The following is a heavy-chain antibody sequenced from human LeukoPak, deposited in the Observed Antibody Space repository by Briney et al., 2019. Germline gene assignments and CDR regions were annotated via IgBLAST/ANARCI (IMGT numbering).Heavy chain of an antibody. CDR2: ISGSGGST. V-gene: IGHV3-23*01. J-gene: IGHJ6*02. CDR1: GFTFSSYD. CDR3: ARELTIFGVVIINYYYGMDV. Sequence: GGSLRLSCAASGFTFSSYDMSWVRQAPGKGLEWVSAISGSGGSTYYADSVKGRFTISRDNSKNTLYLQMNSLRAEDTAVYYCARELTIFGVVIINYYYGMDVWGQGTTVTVSS. D-gene: IGHD3-3*01.